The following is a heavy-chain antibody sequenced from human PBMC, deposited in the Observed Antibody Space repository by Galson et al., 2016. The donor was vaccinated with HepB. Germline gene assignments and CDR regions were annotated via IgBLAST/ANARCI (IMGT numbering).Heavy chain of an antibody. CDR3: ARDGAVLRGSAGNFDY. J-gene: IGHJ4*02. CDR2: ISGSSITI. Sequence: SLRLSCAASGFTFSSYSMNWVRQAPGKGLEWVSYISGSSITIHYADSVKGRSTISRDNAKNSLYLQMNSLRDEDTAVYYCARDGAVLRGSAGNFDYWGQGTLVTVSS. D-gene: IGHD6-25*01. V-gene: IGHV3-48*02. CDR1: GFTFSSYS.